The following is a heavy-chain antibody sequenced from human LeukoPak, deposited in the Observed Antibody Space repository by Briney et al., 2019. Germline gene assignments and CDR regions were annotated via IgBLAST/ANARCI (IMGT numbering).Heavy chain of an antibody. CDR3: ATIKRGNIYGYFDF. CDR1: GGSMNSHY. J-gene: IGHJ4*02. Sequence: SETLSLTCTVSGGSMNSHYWSWIRQPPGKGLEWIGYMLDTVTTKDNPSLMSRFTLSADTSKNQFSLRLTSVTAADTAVYYCATIKRGNIYGYFDFWGQGILVTVSS. V-gene: IGHV4-59*11. CDR2: MLDTVTT. D-gene: IGHD5-18*01.